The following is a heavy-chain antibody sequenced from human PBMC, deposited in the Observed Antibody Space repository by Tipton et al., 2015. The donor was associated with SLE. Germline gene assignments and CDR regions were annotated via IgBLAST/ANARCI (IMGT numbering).Heavy chain of an antibody. V-gene: IGHV4-31*03. J-gene: IGHJ3*02. Sequence: TLSLTCTVSGGSISSGGYYWSWIRQHPGKGLEWIGYIYYSGSTYYNPSLKSRVTISVDTSKNQFSLKLSSVTAADTAVYYCARERRYKGVKGGHAFDIWGQGTMVTVSS. CDR1: GGSISSGGYY. CDR3: ARERRYKGVKGGHAFDI. D-gene: IGHD3-9*01. CDR2: IYYSGST.